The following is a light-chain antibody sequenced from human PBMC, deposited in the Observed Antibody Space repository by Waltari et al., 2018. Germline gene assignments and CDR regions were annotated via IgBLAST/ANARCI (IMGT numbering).Light chain of an antibody. CDR1: KMGSKN. V-gene: IGLV3-21*02. J-gene: IGLJ1*01. CDR2: DDG. CDR3: QVWDSGSNHYV. Sequence: SYELTQPPSVSVAPGQTATITCDGDKMGSKNVHWYQHKPGQAPVLVVYDDGDRPSGIPERFSGSNSGNTAALTISRVDAGDEAEYYCQVWDSGSNHYVFGTVTKVTVL.